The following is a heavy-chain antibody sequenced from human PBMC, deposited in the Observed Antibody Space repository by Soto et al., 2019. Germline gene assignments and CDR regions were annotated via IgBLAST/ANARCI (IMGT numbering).Heavy chain of an antibody. CDR2: ISGSGGST. Sequence: EVQLLESGGGLVQPGGSLRLSCAASGFTFSSYAMSWVRQAPGKGLEWVSAISGSGGSTYYADSVKGRFTISRDNSKNTLYLQMNSLRSEDTAVYYCAKGTIVVVTAIPNYWGQGTLVTVSS. J-gene: IGHJ4*02. V-gene: IGHV3-23*01. CDR3: AKGTIVVVTAIPNY. D-gene: IGHD2-21*02. CDR1: GFTFSSYA.